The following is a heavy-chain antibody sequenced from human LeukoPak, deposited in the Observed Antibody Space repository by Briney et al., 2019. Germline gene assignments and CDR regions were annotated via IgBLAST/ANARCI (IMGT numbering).Heavy chain of an antibody. J-gene: IGHJ4*02. CDR1: GFTFSSYA. V-gene: IGHV3-30*04. CDR2: ISYDGSNK. CDR3: ARGIGSQFDY. Sequence: PGGSLRLSCAASGFTFSSYAMDWVRQAPGKGLEWVALISYDGSNKYYADSVKGRFTISRDNSKNTLYLQMNSLRAEDTAVYYCARGIGSQFDYWGQGTLVTVSS. D-gene: IGHD1-14*01.